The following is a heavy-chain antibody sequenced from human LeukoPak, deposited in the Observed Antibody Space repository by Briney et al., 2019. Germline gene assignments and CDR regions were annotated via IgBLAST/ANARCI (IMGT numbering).Heavy chain of an antibody. D-gene: IGHD6-13*01. Sequence: GGSLRFSCGASGFTFSSYWMHWVRQAPGKGLVWVSRINSDGSSTSYADSVKGRFTISRDNAKNTLYLQMNSLRAEDTAVYYCARDASSSWSRLWFDPWGQGTLVTVSS. CDR1: GFTFSSYW. CDR2: INSDGSST. CDR3: ARDASSSWSRLWFDP. V-gene: IGHV3-74*01. J-gene: IGHJ5*02.